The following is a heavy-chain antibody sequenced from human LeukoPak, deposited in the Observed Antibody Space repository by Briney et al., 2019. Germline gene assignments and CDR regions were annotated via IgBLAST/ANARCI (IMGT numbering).Heavy chain of an antibody. V-gene: IGHV3-11*01. Sequence: KSGGSLRLSCAASGFTFSDYYMSWIRQAPGKGLEWVSYISSSGSTIYYADSVKGRFTISRDNAKNSLYLQMNSLRAEDTAVYYCARGPVAPAANSGNAFDIWGQGTMVTVSS. D-gene: IGHD2-2*01. CDR1: GFTFSDYY. J-gene: IGHJ3*02. CDR3: ARGPVAPAANSGNAFDI. CDR2: ISSSGSTI.